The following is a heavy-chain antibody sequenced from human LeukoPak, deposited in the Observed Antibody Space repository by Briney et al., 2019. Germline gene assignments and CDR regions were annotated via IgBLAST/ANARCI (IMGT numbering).Heavy chain of an antibody. D-gene: IGHD6-19*01. CDR3: AKEVAGLGDY. Sequence: GGSLSLSCAASGFTVSYDYMSWVRQAPGQGLEWVSIIYSGGGAYYADSVKDRFTISRDNSKNTLYLQMNSLRAEDTAVYYCAKEVAGLGDYWGQGTLVTVSS. CDR2: IYSGGGA. V-gene: IGHV3-66*01. CDR1: GFTVSYDY. J-gene: IGHJ4*02.